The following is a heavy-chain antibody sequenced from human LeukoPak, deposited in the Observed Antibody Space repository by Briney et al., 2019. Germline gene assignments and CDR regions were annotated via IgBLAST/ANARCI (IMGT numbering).Heavy chain of an antibody. CDR3: ARGERNYGSS. J-gene: IGHJ4*02. CDR1: GYMFTGYY. D-gene: IGHD3-10*01. CDR2: INPNSGGT. Sequence: ASVKVSCKASGYMFTGYYVHWVRQAPGQGLEWMGWINPNSGGTDFAQKFQGRVTMTRDTSISTAYMELRTLRSDDTAIYYCARGERNYGSSWGQGTLVTVSS. V-gene: IGHV1-2*02.